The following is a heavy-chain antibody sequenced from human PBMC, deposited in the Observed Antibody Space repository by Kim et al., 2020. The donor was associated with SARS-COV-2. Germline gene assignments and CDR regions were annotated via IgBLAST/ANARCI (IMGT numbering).Heavy chain of an antibody. D-gene: IGHD6-13*01. J-gene: IGHJ6*02. CDR3: ARDRRERWYYYYYYGMDV. CDR1: GGSISSGGYY. CDR2: IYYSGST. V-gene: IGHV4-31*03. Sequence: TLSLTCTVSGGSISSGGYYWSWIRQHPGKGLEWIGYIYYSGSTYYNPSLKSRVTISVDTSKNQFSLKLSSVTAADTAVYYCARDRRERWYYYYYYGMDVWGQGTTVTVSS.